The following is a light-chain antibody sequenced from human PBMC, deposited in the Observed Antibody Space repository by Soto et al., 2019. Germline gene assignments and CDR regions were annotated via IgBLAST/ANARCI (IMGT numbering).Light chain of an antibody. CDR1: QSVSTS. V-gene: IGKV3-11*01. Sequence: VVLTQSPATLSLWPGETAVLSCGASQSVSTSLSWYQQKPCQPPRLLIYDASTRAPGIPTRFSGSGSGTDFTLNISRLEPEDFALYYCQQRSSWITFGQGTRLEIE. CDR3: QQRSSWIT. J-gene: IGKJ5*01. CDR2: DAS.